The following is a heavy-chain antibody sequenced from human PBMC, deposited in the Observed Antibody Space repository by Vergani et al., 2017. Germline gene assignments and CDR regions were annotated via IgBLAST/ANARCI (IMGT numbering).Heavy chain of an antibody. CDR2: IRSKANSYAT. V-gene: IGHV3-73*01. J-gene: IGHJ3*02. CDR3: TTFVANQDAFDI. Sequence: EVQLVESGGGLVQPGGSLKLSCAASGFTFSGSAMHWVRQASGKGLEWVCRIRSKANSYATAYAASVKGRFTISRDDSKNNAYLQMNSLKTEDTAVYYCTTFVANQDAFDIWGQGTMVTVSS. CDR1: GFTFSGSA. D-gene: IGHD1-14*01.